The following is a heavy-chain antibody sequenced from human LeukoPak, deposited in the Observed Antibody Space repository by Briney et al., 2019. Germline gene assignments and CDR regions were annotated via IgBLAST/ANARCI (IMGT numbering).Heavy chain of an antibody. D-gene: IGHD1-26*01. CDR1: GGTFSSYA. J-gene: IGHJ4*02. CDR2: IIPILGIA. CDR3: ARVRVADIGTPFFDY. Sequence: SVKVSCKASGGTFSSYAISWVRQAPGQGLEWMGRIIPILGIANYAQKFQGRVTITADKSTSTVYMELSSLRSEDTAIYYCARVRVADIGTPFFDYWGQGTLVTVSS. V-gene: IGHV1-69*04.